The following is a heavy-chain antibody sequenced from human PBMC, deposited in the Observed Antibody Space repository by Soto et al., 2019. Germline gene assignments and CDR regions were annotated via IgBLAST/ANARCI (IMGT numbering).Heavy chain of an antibody. J-gene: IGHJ6*02. CDR2: ISYDGSNK. D-gene: IGHD4-4*01. V-gene: IGHV3-30-3*01. Sequence: PGGSLRLSCAASGFTFSSYAMHWVRRAPGKGLEWVAVISYDGSNKYYADSVKGRFTISRDNSKNTLYLQMNSLRAEDTAVYYCARDLPRTVTSGMDVWGQGTTVTVS. CDR1: GFTFSSYA. CDR3: ARDLPRTVTSGMDV.